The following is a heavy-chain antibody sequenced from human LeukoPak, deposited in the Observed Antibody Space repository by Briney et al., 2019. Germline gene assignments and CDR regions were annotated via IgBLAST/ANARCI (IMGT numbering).Heavy chain of an antibody. CDR1: GYTFIGYY. Sequence: GASVKVSCKASGYTFIGYYMHWVRQAPGQGLEWMGWINPNSGGTNYAQKFQGRVTMTRDTPISTAYMELSRLRSDDTAVYYCARTRLSKPSGAFDIWGQGTMVTVSS. CDR2: INPNSGGT. CDR3: ARTRLSKPSGAFDI. J-gene: IGHJ3*02. D-gene: IGHD3-10*01. V-gene: IGHV1-2*02.